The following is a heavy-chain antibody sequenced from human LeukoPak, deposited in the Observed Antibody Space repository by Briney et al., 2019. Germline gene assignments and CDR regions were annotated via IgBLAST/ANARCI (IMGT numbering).Heavy chain of an antibody. J-gene: IGHJ4*02. CDR3: ARGSEYTSSTNYYFDY. D-gene: IGHD6-6*01. V-gene: IGHV3-7*01. Sequence: GGSLRLSCAASGFTFSSYWMSWVRQAPGKGLEWVANIRQDGSEKHYVDSVKGRFTISRDNAKKSLFLHMNSLRVEDTAVYYCARGSEYTSSTNYYFDYWGQGTLVTVSS. CDR2: IRQDGSEK. CDR1: GFTFSSYW.